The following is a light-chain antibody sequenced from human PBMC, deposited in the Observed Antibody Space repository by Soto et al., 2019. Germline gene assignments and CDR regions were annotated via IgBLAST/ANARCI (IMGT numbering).Light chain of an antibody. CDR3: QSLGTGIQV. Sequence: QPVLTQSPPTSASLGAPANLTCTRRSGNSTYAIAWHQQQPEKAPRFLRKINYDATPSKGDGFFDRFSGSSSGAERHLTISSLQSEDEADYYCQSLGTGIQVFGGGTKLTVL. CDR2: INYDATP. CDR1: SGNSTYA. V-gene: IGLV4-69*01. J-gene: IGLJ3*02.